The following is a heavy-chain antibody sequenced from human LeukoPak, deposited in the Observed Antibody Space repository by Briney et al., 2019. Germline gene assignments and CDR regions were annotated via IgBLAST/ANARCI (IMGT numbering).Heavy chain of an antibody. CDR3: ARDYYGSGSYPDYYYYMDV. D-gene: IGHD3-10*01. J-gene: IGHJ6*03. CDR1: GYTFTSYG. CDR2: ISAYNGNT. Sequence: ASVKVSCKASGYTFTSYGISWVRQAPGQGLEWMGWISAYNGNTNYAQKLQGRVTMTTDTSTSTAYMELRSLRSDGTAVYYCARDYYGSGSYPDYYYYMDVWGKGTTVTVSS. V-gene: IGHV1-18*01.